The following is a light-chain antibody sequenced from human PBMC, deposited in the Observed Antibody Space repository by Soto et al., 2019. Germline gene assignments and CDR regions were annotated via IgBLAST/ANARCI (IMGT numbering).Light chain of an antibody. J-gene: IGLJ2*01. CDR2: EVS. CDR1: SSDVGGYNF. CDR3: SSYAGSNNVV. V-gene: IGLV2-8*01. Sequence: QSALTQPPSASGSPGQSVTTSCTGTSSDVGGYNFVSWYQQHPGKAPKLMIYEVSKRPSGVPDRFSGSKSGSTASLTVSGLQADDEGDYYCSSYAGSNNVVFGGGTKLTVL.